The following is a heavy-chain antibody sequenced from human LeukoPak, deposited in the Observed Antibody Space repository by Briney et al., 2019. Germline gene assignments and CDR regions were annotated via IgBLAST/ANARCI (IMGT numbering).Heavy chain of an antibody. Sequence: ASETLSLTCTVSGGSISSSSYYWGWIRQPPGKGLEWIGSIYYSGSTYYNPSLKSRVTISVDTSKNQFSLKLSSVTAADTAVYYCARGFYPRWYYYYGMDVWGQGTTVTVSS. V-gene: IGHV4-39*01. CDR1: GGSISSSSYY. J-gene: IGHJ6*02. CDR3: ARGFYPRWYYYYGMDV. D-gene: IGHD2/OR15-2a*01. CDR2: IYYSGST.